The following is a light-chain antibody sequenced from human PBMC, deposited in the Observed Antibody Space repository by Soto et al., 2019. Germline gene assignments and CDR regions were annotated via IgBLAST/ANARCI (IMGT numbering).Light chain of an antibody. CDR3: QQCRNWPLT. J-gene: IGKJ4*01. CDR1: QNVYNN. V-gene: IGKV3-15*01. Sequence: EFVMTQSPATLSVSPGEGATLSCKASQNVYNNLAWYQQRPGQPPRLLIYDASTRATGISARFSGSGYGTEFTLTISSLQSEDFAVYFCQQCRNWPLTFGGGTKVAIK. CDR2: DAS.